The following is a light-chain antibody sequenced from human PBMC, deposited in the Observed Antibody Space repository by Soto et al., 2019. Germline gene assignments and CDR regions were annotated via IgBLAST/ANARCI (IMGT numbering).Light chain of an antibody. J-gene: IGLJ3*02. CDR2: EVS. CDR1: SSDVGAYKY. Sequence: QSALTQPPSASGSPGQSVTISCTGTSSDVGAYKYVSWYQQYPGKAPKLMIYEVSKRPSGVPDRFSGSKSGNTASLTVSGLXXXXXXXXXCTSYAGSNIWVFGGGTKVTVL. V-gene: IGLV2-8*01. CDR3: TSYAGSNIWV.